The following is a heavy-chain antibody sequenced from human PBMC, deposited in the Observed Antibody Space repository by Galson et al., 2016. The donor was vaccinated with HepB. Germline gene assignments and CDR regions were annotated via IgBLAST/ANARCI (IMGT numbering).Heavy chain of an antibody. CDR1: GFTFSNYR. CDR3: ARDGPRRRGLDY. V-gene: IGHV3-7*03. J-gene: IGHJ4*02. Sequence: SLRLSCAASGFTFSNYRTSWVRQAPGKGLEWVANIKQDGSEQYYVDSLKGRFTISRDNAKNSLYLQINSLTAEDTALYYCARDGPRRRGLDYWGQGTLVTVSS. CDR2: IKQDGSEQ.